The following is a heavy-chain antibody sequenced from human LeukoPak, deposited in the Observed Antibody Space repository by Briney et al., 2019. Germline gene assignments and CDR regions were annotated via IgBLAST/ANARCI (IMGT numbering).Heavy chain of an antibody. J-gene: IGHJ6*02. CDR3: AKDRGVTTALGPYYYYGMDV. CDR1: GFTFSSYG. D-gene: IGHD4-17*01. V-gene: IGHV3-30*18. CDR2: ISYGGSNK. Sequence: AGGSLRLSCAASGFTFSSYGMHWVRQAPGKGLEWVAVISYGGSNKYYADSVKGRFTISRDNSKNTLYLQMNSLRAEGTAVYYCAKDRGVTTALGPYYYYGMDVWGQGTTVTVSS.